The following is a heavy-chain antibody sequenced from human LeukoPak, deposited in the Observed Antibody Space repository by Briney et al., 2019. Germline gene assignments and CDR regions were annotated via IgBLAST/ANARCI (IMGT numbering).Heavy chain of an antibody. D-gene: IGHD3-22*01. CDR1: GGTFSSYA. CDR2: IIPIFGTA. V-gene: IGHV1-69*06. J-gene: IGHJ4*02. Sequence: ASVKVSCKASGGTFSSYAISWVRQAPGQGLEWMGGIIPIFGTANYAQKFQGRVTITADKSTSTAYMELSSLRSEDTAVYYCARDYYDSSGYYFRDYWGQGTLVTVSS. CDR3: ARDYYDSSGYYFRDY.